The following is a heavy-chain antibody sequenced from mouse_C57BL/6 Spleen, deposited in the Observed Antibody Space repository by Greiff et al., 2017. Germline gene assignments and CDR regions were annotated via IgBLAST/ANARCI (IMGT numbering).Heavy chain of an antibody. V-gene: IGHV3-6*01. CDR3: ARDKPYDPFAY. Sequence: EVKLQESGPGLVKPSQSLSLTCSVTGYSITSGYYWNWIRQFPGNKLEWMGYISYDGSNNYNPSLKNRISITRDTSKNQFFLKLNSVTTEDTATYYCARDKPYDPFAYWGQGTLVTVSA. D-gene: IGHD2-3*01. CDR1: GYSITSGYY. J-gene: IGHJ3*01. CDR2: ISYDGSN.